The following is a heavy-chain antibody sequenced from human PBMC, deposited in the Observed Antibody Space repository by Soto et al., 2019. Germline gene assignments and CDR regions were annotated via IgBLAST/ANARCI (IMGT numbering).Heavy chain of an antibody. CDR2: SSATGAGT. V-gene: IGHV3-23*01. Sequence: GGSLRLSGAAAGFTFSSYGMTWVRQAPGKGREWVSFSSATGAGTYYADSVKGRFTISRDNSKNTLYLQMTSLRADDTAVYYCAKDRRAGGNYGFYSDFWGQGALVTVSS. CDR1: GFTFSSYG. J-gene: IGHJ4*02. D-gene: IGHD1-7*01. CDR3: AKDRRAGGNYGFYSDF.